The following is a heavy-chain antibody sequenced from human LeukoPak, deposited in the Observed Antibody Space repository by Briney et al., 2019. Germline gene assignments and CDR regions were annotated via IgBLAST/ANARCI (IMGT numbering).Heavy chain of an antibody. CDR2: ISAYNGNT. CDR3: ARGGRVERRRGMTLDY. J-gene: IGHJ4*02. Sequence: GASVKVSCKASGYTFTSYGISWVRQAPGQGLEWMGWISAYNGNTNYAQKLQGRVTMTTDTSTSTAYMELRSLRSDDTAVYYCARGGRVERRRGMTLDYWGQGTLVTVSS. D-gene: IGHD1-1*01. CDR1: GYTFTSYG. V-gene: IGHV1-18*01.